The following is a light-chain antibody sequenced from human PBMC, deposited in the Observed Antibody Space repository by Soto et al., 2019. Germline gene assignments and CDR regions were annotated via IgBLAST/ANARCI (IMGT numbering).Light chain of an antibody. CDR1: ESVNIY. CDR3: QLRSNWPCTT. J-gene: IGKJ1*01. Sequence: EIVLTQSPATLSLSPGESATLSCRASESVNIYISWYQQKPAQAPRLLIYDASNRATGIPTRLSGSGSGTDFSLTISSLEPEDFAVYYCQLRSNWPCTTFGQGTRVELK. CDR2: DAS. V-gene: IGKV3-11*01.